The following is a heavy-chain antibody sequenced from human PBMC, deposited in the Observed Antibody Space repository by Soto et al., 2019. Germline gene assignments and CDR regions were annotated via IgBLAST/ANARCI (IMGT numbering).Heavy chain of an antibody. CDR2: IYSGGST. V-gene: IGHV3-66*04. CDR3: ARHYYVSSGYYSIHDAFDI. Sequence: EVQLVESGGGLVQPGGSLRLSCAASGFTVSSNYMSWVRQAPGKGLEWVSVIYSGGSTYYADSVKGRFTNSRHNSKNTLYLQMNSLRAEDTAVYYCARHYYVSSGYYSIHDAFDIWGQGTMVTVSS. J-gene: IGHJ3*02. D-gene: IGHD3-22*01. CDR1: GFTVSSNY.